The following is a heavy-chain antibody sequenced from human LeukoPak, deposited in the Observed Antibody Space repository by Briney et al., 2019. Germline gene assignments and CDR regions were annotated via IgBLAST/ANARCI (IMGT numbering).Heavy chain of an antibody. J-gene: IGHJ4*02. V-gene: IGHV1-2*02. CDR2: INPNSGGT. CDR3: ARVGDYYDSSGYYDY. D-gene: IGHD3-22*01. CDR1: GYTFTGYY. Sequence: ASVKVSCKASGYTFTGYYMHWVRQAPGQGLEWMGWINPNSGGTNYAQKFQGRVTMTRDTSISTAYMELSRLRSDDTAVYYCARVGDYYDSSGYYDYWGQGTLVTVSS.